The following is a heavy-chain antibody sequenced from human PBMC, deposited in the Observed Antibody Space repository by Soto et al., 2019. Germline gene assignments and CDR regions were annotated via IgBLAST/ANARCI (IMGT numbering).Heavy chain of an antibody. CDR2: ISYDGSNK. Sequence: QVQLVESGGGVVQPGRSLRLSCAASGFTFSSYAMHWVRQAPGKGLEWVAVISYDGSNKYYADSVKGRFTISRDNSKNTLYLQMNSLRAEDTAVYYCVRERAYYDILTGFEVGYGMDVWGQGTTVTVSS. D-gene: IGHD3-9*01. J-gene: IGHJ6*02. V-gene: IGHV3-30-3*01. CDR3: VRERAYYDILTGFEVGYGMDV. CDR1: GFTFSSYA.